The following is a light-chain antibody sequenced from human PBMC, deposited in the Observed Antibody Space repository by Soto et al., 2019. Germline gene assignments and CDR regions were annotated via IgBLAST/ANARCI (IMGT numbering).Light chain of an antibody. CDR2: AAS. CDR1: QSISSY. V-gene: IGKV1-39*01. CDR3: QQSHTTPWT. J-gene: IGKJ1*01. Sequence: DIQMTQSPSSLSASVGDRVTITCRASQSISSYLNWYQQKPGKAPKLLIYAASSLQSGVPSRFSGSGSGTDFTLTISSLQPEDVATYYCQQSHTTPWTFGQGTKVEIK.